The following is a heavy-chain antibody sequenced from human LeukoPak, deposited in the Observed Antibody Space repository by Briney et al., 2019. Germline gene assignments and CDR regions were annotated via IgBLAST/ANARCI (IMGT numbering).Heavy chain of an antibody. CDR2: IYYSGST. V-gene: IGHV4-61*08. J-gene: IGHJ3*02. CDR3: AREGQQLVKGHDAFDI. Sequence: PSQTLSLTCAVSGGSISSGGYYWSWIRQPPGKGLEWIGYIYYSGSTNYNPSLKSRVTISVDTSKNQFSLKLSSVTAADTAVYYCAREGQQLVKGHDAFDIWGQGTMVAVSS. D-gene: IGHD6-13*01. CDR1: GGSISSGGYY.